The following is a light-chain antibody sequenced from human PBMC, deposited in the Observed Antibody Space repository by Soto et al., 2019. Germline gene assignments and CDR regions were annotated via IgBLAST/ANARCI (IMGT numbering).Light chain of an antibody. J-gene: IGKJ1*01. V-gene: IGKV1-5*03. CDR3: QQYHGYPWT. CDR1: QSISGW. Sequence: DIQLTQPPSTLSASVGDRVTSACRASQSISGWLAWYQQKPGKAPKLLIYKASSLQSGVQSRFSGSGSGTEFTLTLSSLQPDEFAVYYCQQYHGYPWTFGQGTKVDIK. CDR2: KAS.